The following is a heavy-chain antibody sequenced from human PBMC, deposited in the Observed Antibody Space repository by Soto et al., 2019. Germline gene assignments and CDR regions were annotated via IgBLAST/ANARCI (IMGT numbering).Heavy chain of an antibody. Sequence: EVQLVESGGGLVKPGGSLRLSCAASGFTFSNSIINWVRQAPGQGLEWVSSISGSSDFLYYADSVKGRFTISRDTATNALDLQMNSRRAEDTAGEYCATSTWYAFDIWGQGTMVTVSS. V-gene: IGHV3-21*01. CDR2: ISGSSDFL. CDR1: GFTFSNSI. CDR3: ATSTWYAFDI. D-gene: IGHD6-13*01. J-gene: IGHJ3*02.